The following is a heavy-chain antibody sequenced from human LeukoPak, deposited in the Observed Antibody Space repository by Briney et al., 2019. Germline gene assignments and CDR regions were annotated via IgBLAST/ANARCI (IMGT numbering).Heavy chain of an antibody. D-gene: IGHD2-15*01. Sequence: PSETLSLTCTVSGGSISGSSYYWGWIRQPPRKGLEWIGSIYYTGITYYNPTLKSRVTVSVDTSKNQFSLKLSPVTAADTAVYYCALIRGYCRTWGQGTLVTVSS. CDR2: IYYTGIT. J-gene: IGHJ5*02. CDR3: ALIRGYCRT. V-gene: IGHV4-39*01. CDR1: GGSISGSSYY.